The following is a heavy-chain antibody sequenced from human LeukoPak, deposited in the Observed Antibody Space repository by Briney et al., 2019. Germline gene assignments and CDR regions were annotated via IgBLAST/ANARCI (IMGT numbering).Heavy chain of an antibody. V-gene: IGHV3-7*01. CDR2: IKLDGSEK. J-gene: IGHJ4*02. CDR1: GFTFTSYS. D-gene: IGHD5-18*01. CDR3: VRDTTMRYFDY. Sequence: GGSLRLSCSASGFTFTSYSMSWVRQAPGKGLEWEASIKLDGSEKYYLDSVKGRFAISRDNAKNSLYLQMNSLRAEDTAVYYCVRDTTMRYFDYWGQGTLVTVSS.